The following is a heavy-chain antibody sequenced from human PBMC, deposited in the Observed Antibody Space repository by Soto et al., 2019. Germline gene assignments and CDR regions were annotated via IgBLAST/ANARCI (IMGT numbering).Heavy chain of an antibody. D-gene: IGHD6-19*01. CDR1: GFTFSDYY. Sequence: AGGSLRLSCAASGFTFSDYYMSWIRQAPGKGLEWVSYISSSSSYTNYADSVKGRFTISRDNAKNSLYLQMNSLRAEDTAVYYCARDRKAGANYYYGMDVWGQGTTVTVSS. CDR2: ISSSSSYT. J-gene: IGHJ6*02. V-gene: IGHV3-11*06. CDR3: ARDRKAGANYYYGMDV.